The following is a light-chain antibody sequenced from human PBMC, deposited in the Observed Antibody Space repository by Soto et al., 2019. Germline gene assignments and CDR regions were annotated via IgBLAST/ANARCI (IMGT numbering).Light chain of an antibody. Sequence: EIVLTQFPGTLSLSPGERATLSCRASQSVNSDYLAWYQQTPGQAPRLLIYGASSRASGIPDRFSGSGSGTDFTLTISILEPEDSAVYYHQQYASPPPTFGPWTKLENK. V-gene: IGKV3-20*01. CDR3: QQYASPPPT. CDR1: QSVNSDY. J-gene: IGKJ4*01. CDR2: GAS.